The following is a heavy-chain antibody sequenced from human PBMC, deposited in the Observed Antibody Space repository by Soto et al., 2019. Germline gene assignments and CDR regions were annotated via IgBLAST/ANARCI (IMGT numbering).Heavy chain of an antibody. CDR2: INPSGGST. D-gene: IGHD6-13*01. CDR1: GYTFTSYY. J-gene: IGHJ6*02. CDR3: ARTSYSSSWYGPGYYGMDV. Sequence: QVQLVQSGAEVKKPGASVKVSCKASGYTFTSYYMHWVRQAPGQGLEWMGIINPSGGSTSYAQKCQGRVTMTRDTSTSTVYMELSSLRSEDTAVYYCARTSYSSSWYGPGYYGMDVWGQGTTVTVSS. V-gene: IGHV1-46*01.